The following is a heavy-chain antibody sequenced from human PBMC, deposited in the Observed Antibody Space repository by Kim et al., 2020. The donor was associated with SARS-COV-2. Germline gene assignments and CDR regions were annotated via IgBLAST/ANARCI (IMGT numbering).Heavy chain of an antibody. CDR1: GYNFTGHF. D-gene: IGHD2-15*01. V-gene: IGHV1-46*04. CDR2: INPNADTI. CDR3: LLAGLDY. J-gene: IGHJ4*02. Sequence: ASVKVSCKTSGYNFTGHFIHWVRQAPGQGLKWMGIINPNADTIKYAEDLEGRLTLTRDTSTSTAYMSLRTLSSEDTAMYYCLLAGLDYWGQGTLVIVSA.